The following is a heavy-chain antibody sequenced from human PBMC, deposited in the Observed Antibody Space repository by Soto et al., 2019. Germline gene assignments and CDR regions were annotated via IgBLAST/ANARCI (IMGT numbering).Heavy chain of an antibody. CDR1: GYTFTGYY. J-gene: IGHJ6*02. D-gene: IGHD2-2*03. V-gene: IGHV1-2*04. Sequence: ASVKVSCKASGYTFTGYYMHWVRQAPGQGLKWMGWINPNSGGTNYAQKFQGWVTMTRDTSISTAYMELSRLRSDDTAVYYCARSSFGYCSSTSCPGYYYYGMDVWGQGTTVTVSS. CDR3: ARSSFGYCSSTSCPGYYYYGMDV. CDR2: INPNSGGT.